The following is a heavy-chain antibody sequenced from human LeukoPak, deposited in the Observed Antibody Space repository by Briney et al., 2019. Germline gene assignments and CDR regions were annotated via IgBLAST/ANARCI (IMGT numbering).Heavy chain of an antibody. V-gene: IGHV3-30-3*01. Sequence: GGSLILSCAASGFTFSSYAMHWVRQAPGKGLEWVAVISYDGSNKYYADSVKGRFTISRDNSKNTLYLQMNSLRAEDTAVYYCARDRDIVATNYYYYGMDVWGQGTTVTVSS. CDR2: ISYDGSNK. CDR1: GFTFSSYA. D-gene: IGHD5-12*01. J-gene: IGHJ6*02. CDR3: ARDRDIVATNYYYYGMDV.